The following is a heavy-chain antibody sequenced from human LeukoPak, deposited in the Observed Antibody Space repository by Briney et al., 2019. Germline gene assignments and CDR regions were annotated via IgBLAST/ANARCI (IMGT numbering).Heavy chain of an antibody. D-gene: IGHD6-19*01. CDR1: GFTFSSYA. J-gene: IGHJ3*02. Sequence: PEGSLRLSCAASGFTFSSYAMNWVRQAPGKGLEWVSGISGSGGSTYYADSVKGRFTISRDNSKNTLYLQINSLRAEDTAAYYCAKSYSSGPDAFDIWGQGTMVTVSS. CDR3: AKSYSSGPDAFDI. V-gene: IGHV3-23*01. CDR2: ISGSGGST.